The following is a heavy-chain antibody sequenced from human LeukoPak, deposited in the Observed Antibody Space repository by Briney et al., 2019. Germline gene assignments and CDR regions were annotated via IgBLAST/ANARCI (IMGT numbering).Heavy chain of an antibody. Sequence: GGSLTLSCAPSGFIFRNYAMSWVRQAPGEGLEWVSSITGSGDSTYYADSVKGRSTISIDNSKNTLYVEMNTLRAQDTAVYYCVKWGDYDILTGYYVSDFWGQGTLVTVSS. CDR3: VKWGDYDILTGYYVSDF. J-gene: IGHJ4*02. V-gene: IGHV3-23*01. CDR2: ITGSGDST. D-gene: IGHD3-9*01. CDR1: GFIFRNYA.